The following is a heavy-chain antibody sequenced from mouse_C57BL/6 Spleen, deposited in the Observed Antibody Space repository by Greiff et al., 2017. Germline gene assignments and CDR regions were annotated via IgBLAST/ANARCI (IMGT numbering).Heavy chain of an antibody. CDR1: GYSITSGYY. CDR3: ARPLNWYFDV. CDR2: ISYDGSN. J-gene: IGHJ1*03. V-gene: IGHV3-6*01. Sequence: ESGPGLVKPSQSLSLTCSVTGYSITSGYYWNWIRQFPGNKLEWMGYISYDGSNNYNPSLKNRISITRDTSKNQFFLKLNSVTTEYTATYYCARPLNWYFDVWGTGTTVTVSS.